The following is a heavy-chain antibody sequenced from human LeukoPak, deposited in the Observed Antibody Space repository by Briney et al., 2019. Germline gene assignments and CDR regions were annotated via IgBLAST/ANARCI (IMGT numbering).Heavy chain of an antibody. V-gene: IGHV1-46*01. Sequence: ASVKVSCKASGGTFSNYAIGWVRQAPGQGLEWMGLINPTGGSTGYAQKFQGRVTMTRDMSTSTDYMELSSLRSEDTAIYYCARDNSVGDNAWWFDPWGQGTLVTVSS. CDR3: ARDNSVGDNAWWFDP. CDR2: INPTGGST. D-gene: IGHD1-26*01. CDR1: GGTFSNYA. J-gene: IGHJ5*02.